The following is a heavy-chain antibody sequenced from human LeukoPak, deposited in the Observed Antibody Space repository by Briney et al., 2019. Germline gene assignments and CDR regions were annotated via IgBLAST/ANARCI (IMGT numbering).Heavy chain of an antibody. CDR1: GFTFRNDG. CDR3: APDLRGAAWSLDY. V-gene: IGHV3-23*01. D-gene: IGHD2-15*01. J-gene: IGHJ4*02. Sequence: GGSLRLSCAASGFTFRNDGMSWVRQAPGKGLEWVSVVSDSGSNANYTDSVKGRFTISRDNSKNTLYLQMNSLRAEDTAVYYCAPDLRGAAWSLDYWGQGTLVTVSS. CDR2: VSDSGSNA.